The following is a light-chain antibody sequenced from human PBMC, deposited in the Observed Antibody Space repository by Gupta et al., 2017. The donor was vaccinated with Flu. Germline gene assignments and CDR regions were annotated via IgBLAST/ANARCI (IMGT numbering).Light chain of an antibody. CDR3: QQYGSSPQLT. J-gene: IGKJ5*01. CDR2: GAS. V-gene: IGKV3-20*01. CDR1: QSVSSSY. Sequence: TLSLSPGERATLSCRASQSVSSSYLAWYQQKPGQAPRLLIYGASSRATGIPDRFSGSGSGTDFTLTISRREPEDFAVYYCQQYGSSPQLTFGQGTRLEIK.